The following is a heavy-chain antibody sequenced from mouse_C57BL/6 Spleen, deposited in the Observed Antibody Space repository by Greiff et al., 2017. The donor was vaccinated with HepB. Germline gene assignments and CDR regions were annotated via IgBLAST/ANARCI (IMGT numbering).Heavy chain of an antibody. D-gene: IGHD2-2*01. V-gene: IGHV1-50*01. CDR2: IDPSDSYT. Sequence: QVQLQQSGAELVKPGASVKLSCKASGYTFTSYWMQWVKQRPGQGLEWIGEIDPSDSYTNYNQKFKGKATLTVDTSSSTAYMQLSSLTSEDSAVYYCARGGGYGAMDYWGQGTSVTVSS. CDR1: GYTFTSYW. CDR3: ARGGGYGAMDY. J-gene: IGHJ4*01.